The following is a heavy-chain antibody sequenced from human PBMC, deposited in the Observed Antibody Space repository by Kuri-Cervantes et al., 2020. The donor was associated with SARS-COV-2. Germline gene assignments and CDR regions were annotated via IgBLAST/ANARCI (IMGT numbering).Heavy chain of an antibody. Sequence: SETLSLTCTVSGGSISSYYWSWIRQPPGKGLEWIGYIYYSGSTNYNPSLKSRVTISVDTSKNQFSLKLSSVTAADTAVYYYARGSSPTALIDYWGQGTLVTVSS. V-gene: IGHV4-59*12. J-gene: IGHJ4*02. CDR1: GGSISSYY. CDR3: ARGSSPTALIDY. D-gene: IGHD6-13*01. CDR2: IYYSGST.